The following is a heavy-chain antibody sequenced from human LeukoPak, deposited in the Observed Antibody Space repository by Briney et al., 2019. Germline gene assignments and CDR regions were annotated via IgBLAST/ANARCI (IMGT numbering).Heavy chain of an antibody. J-gene: IGHJ6*02. CDR2: ISGSDGST. Sequence: GGSLRLSCAASGFTFSSYAMTWVRQAPGKGLEWVSAISGSDGSTYYADSVKGRFTISRDNSKNTLYVQMNSLRAEDTAVYYCAKESSFSGSYYYYHGMDVWGQGTTVTVSS. CDR1: GFTFSSYA. D-gene: IGHD1-26*01. V-gene: IGHV3-23*01. CDR3: AKESSFSGSYYYYHGMDV.